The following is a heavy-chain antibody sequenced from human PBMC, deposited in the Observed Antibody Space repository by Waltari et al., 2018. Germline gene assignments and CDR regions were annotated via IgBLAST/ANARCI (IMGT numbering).Heavy chain of an antibody. CDR1: GYTFTASF. D-gene: IGHD3-3*01. V-gene: IGHV1-2*06. J-gene: IGHJ4*02. CDR3: ARSGGGTTTFGVAE. Sequence: QVQLVQSGAEVKQSGASVKVPCKAVGYTFTASFLHWVRQAPGQGLEWMGRINPNSGDTSYAQRFQGRVTMTGDTSITTAYMELTGLRSDDTAIYYCARSGGGTTTFGVAEWGQGSLVTVSS. CDR2: INPNSGDT.